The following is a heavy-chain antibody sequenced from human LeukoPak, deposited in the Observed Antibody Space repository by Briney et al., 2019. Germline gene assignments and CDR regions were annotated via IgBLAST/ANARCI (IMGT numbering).Heavy chain of an antibody. Sequence: GGSLRLSCSASGFTFKTYDMSWVRQAPGKGLEWVAGIKSRGDSTYYADSVKGRFTISRDNSRNTLYLQMNRLRAEDTAVYYCAKEVRESAWFYFVYWGQGALATVSS. V-gene: IGHV3-23*01. CDR1: GFTFKTYD. CDR2: IKSRGDST. D-gene: IGHD3-10*01. J-gene: IGHJ4*02. CDR3: AKEVRESAWFYFVY.